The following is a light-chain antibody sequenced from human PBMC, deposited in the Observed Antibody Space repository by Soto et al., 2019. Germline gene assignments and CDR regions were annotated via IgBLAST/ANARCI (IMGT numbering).Light chain of an antibody. J-gene: IGLJ3*02. CDR2: EVN. Sequence: QSALTQPASVSGSPGQSITISCTGSSNDIGAYKYVSWYLQHPGKAPKLIIFEVNNRPSGVSNRFSGSKSGNTASLTISGLQAEDEADYFCATWDASLNDWVFGGGTKLTVL. V-gene: IGLV2-14*01. CDR1: SNDIGAYKY. CDR3: ATWDASLNDWV.